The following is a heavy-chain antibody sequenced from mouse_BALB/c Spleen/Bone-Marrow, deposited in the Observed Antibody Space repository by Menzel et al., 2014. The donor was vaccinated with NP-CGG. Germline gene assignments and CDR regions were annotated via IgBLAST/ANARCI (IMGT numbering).Heavy chain of an antibody. CDR2: INPSNGRT. Sequence: QVQPKQSGAELVKPGASAKLSCKASGYTFTSYWMHWVKQRPGQGLEWIGEINPSNGRTNYNEKFKSKATLTVDKSSSTAYMQLSRLTSEDSAVYYCARRTTTVVATDYWGQGTTLTVSS. D-gene: IGHD1-1*01. V-gene: IGHV1S81*02. CDR1: GYTFTSYW. CDR3: ARRTTTVVATDY. J-gene: IGHJ2*01.